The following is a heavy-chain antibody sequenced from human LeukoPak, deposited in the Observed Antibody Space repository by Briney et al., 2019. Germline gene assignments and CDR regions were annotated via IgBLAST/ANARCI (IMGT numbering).Heavy chain of an antibody. CDR1: GYTFTSYG. D-gene: IGHD3-3*01. CDR2: ISAYNGNT. J-gene: IGHJ4*02. V-gene: IGHV1-18*01. Sequence: ASVKVSCKASGYTFTSYGISWVRQAPGQRLEWMGWISAYNGNTNYAQKLQGRVTMTTDTSTSTAYMELRSLRSDDTAAYYCARDNPVTIFGVVIIGQFDYWGQGTLVTVSS. CDR3: ARDNPVTIFGVVIIGQFDY.